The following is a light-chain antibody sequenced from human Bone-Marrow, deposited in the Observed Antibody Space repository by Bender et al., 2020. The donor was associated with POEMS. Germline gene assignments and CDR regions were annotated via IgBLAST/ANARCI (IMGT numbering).Light chain of an antibody. CDR2: NVI. CDR1: SSDVGLYDY. V-gene: IGLV2-8*01. J-gene: IGLJ1*01. Sequence: QSALPQPPSASGSPGQSVTISCTGTSSDVGLYDYVSWYQQHPGKAPKLMIYNVIKRPSGVPDRFSGSKSGTSASLAITGLQAEDEADFYCQSYDSSLSVYVFGTGTKVTGL. CDR3: QSYDSSLSVYV.